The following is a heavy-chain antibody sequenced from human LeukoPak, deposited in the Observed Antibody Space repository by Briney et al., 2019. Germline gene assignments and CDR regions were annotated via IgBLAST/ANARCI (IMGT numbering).Heavy chain of an antibody. CDR3: ADSSGYPSTFDY. V-gene: IGHV3-23*01. CDR2: ISGSGGST. D-gene: IGHD3-22*01. Sequence: GGSLRLSCAASVCTFSSYSMSWVRQAPWKGLEWISAISGSGGSTYYADSVKGRFTISRDNSKNTLYLQMNSLRAEDTAVYYCADSSGYPSTFDYWGQGTLVTVSS. J-gene: IGHJ4*02. CDR1: VCTFSSYS.